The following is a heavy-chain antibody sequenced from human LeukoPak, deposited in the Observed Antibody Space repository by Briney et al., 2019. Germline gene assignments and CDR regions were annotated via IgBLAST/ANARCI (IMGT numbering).Heavy chain of an antibody. CDR1: GGSISSGSYY. CDR3: ARDGSRGSFYFDY. J-gene: IGHJ4*02. Sequence: PSETLSLTCTVSGGSISSGSYYWSWIRQPAGKGLEWIGRIYTSGSTNSNPSLKSRVTISVDTSKNQFSLKLSSVTAADTAVYYCARDGSRGSFYFDYWGQGTLVIVSS. CDR2: IYTSGST. D-gene: IGHD3-10*01. V-gene: IGHV4-61*02.